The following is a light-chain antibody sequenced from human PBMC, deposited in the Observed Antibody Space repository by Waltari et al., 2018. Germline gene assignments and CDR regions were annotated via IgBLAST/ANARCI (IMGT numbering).Light chain of an antibody. Sequence: DIVMTQSPATLSVSPGERATLSCRASQGVSANLAWYQQKPGQAPRLLIYGASTRATGIPARFSGSGSGTEVTLTISSPQSEDFAVYYCQQYSKRPLTFGGGTKVEIK. CDR1: QGVSAN. J-gene: IGKJ4*01. CDR2: GAS. V-gene: IGKV3-15*01. CDR3: QQYSKRPLT.